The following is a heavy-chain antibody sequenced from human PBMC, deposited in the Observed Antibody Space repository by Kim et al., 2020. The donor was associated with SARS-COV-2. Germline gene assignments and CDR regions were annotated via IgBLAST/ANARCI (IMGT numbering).Heavy chain of an antibody. Sequence: YADSMKGRITISRDNSKNTLYLQMNSLRAEDTAVYYCARGGGFNWNYADYWGQGTLVTVSS. J-gene: IGHJ4*02. D-gene: IGHD1-20*01. V-gene: IGHV3-33*01. CDR3: ARGGGFNWNYADY.